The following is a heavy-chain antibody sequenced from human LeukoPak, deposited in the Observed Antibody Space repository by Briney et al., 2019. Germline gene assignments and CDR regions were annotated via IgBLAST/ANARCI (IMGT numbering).Heavy chain of an antibody. J-gene: IGHJ4*02. D-gene: IGHD3-22*01. Sequence: SETLSLTCTVSGGSISSSSYCWGWIRQPPGKGLEWIGSIYYSGSTYYNPSLKSRVTISVDTSKNQFSLKLSSVTAADTAVYYCATRVGYYDSSGYSKEYYFDYWGQGTLVTVSS. V-gene: IGHV4-39*01. CDR1: GGSISSSSYC. CDR3: ATRVGYYDSSGYSKEYYFDY. CDR2: IYYSGST.